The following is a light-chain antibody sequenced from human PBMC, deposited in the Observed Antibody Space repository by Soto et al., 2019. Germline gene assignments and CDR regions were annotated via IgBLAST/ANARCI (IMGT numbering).Light chain of an antibody. CDR3: QKRGNWPPFT. Sequence: EIVLTQSPATLSLSPGERATLSCRASQSVGDYLAWYQQKPGQAPRLLIYDASNRATGIPARFSGSGSGTDFTLTISSLEHEDFGVYYSQKRGNWPPFTFGPGTKVDIK. V-gene: IGKV3-11*01. CDR2: DAS. CDR1: QSVGDY. J-gene: IGKJ3*01.